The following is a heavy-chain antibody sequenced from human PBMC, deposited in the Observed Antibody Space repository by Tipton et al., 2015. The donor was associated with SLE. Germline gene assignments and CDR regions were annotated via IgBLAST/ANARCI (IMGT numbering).Heavy chain of an antibody. J-gene: IGHJ4*02. CDR2: ITHSGST. Sequence: TLSLTCAVYGGSFSGYYWSWIRQPPGKGLEWIGEITHSGSTNYSPSLKSRVTISLDTSKNQFSLKLSSVTAADTAVYYCAGGPWGSGSYYNGVFDYWGQGTLVTVSS. D-gene: IGHD3-10*01. CDR3: AGGPWGSGSYYNGVFDY. CDR1: GGSFSGYY. V-gene: IGHV4-34*01.